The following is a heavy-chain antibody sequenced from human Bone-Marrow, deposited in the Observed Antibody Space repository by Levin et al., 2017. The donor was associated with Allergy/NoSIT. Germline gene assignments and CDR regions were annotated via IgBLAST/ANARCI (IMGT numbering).Heavy chain of an antibody. D-gene: IGHD3-10*01. J-gene: IGHJ4*02. CDR2: VHFTGST. Sequence: SETLSLTCTVSGGSISSGNYYWSWLRQHPEKGLEWIGYVHFTGSTFYNPSLASRLSMSIDTSKNQFSLDLTSVTVADTAIYYCARHPGASFDYWGQGTLVAVSS. CDR1: GGSISSGNYY. CDR3: ARHPGASFDY. V-gene: IGHV4-31*03.